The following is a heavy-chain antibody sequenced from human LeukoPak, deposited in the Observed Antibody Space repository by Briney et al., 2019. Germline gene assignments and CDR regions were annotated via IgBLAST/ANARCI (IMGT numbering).Heavy chain of an antibody. CDR3: AKPSFGSKGPFDY. CDR1: GFTFSSYA. CDR2: ISGSGGST. V-gene: IGHV3-23*01. J-gene: IGHJ4*02. Sequence: GGVLSLSCAASGFTFSSYAMSWVRQAPGKGLEWVSAISGSGGSTYYADSVKGRFTISRDNSKNTLYLQMNSLRAEDTAVYYCAKPSFGSKGPFDYWGQGTLVTVSS. D-gene: IGHD2/OR15-2a*01.